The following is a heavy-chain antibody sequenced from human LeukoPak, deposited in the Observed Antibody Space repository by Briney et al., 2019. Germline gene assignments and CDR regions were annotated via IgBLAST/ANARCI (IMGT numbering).Heavy chain of an antibody. J-gene: IGHJ4*02. V-gene: IGHV3-23*01. Sequence: GGSLRLSCAASGFTVSSNYMSWVRQAPGKGLEWVSAISGSGGSTYYADSVKGRFTISRDNSKNTLYLQMNSLRAEDTAVYYCAKDGYYYDSSGYYDYWGQGTLVTVSS. CDR3: AKDGYYYDSSGYYDY. D-gene: IGHD3-22*01. CDR2: ISGSGGST. CDR1: GFTVSSNY.